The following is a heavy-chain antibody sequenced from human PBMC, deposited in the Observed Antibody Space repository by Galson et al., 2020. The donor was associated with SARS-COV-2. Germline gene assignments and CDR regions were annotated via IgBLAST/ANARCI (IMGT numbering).Heavy chain of an antibody. Sequence: GGPLRPSCEASGFTFSNYVMHWVRQAPGKGPEWVAVISSDGSISFYADSLKGRFTISRDNSKSTLYLQMNSLRAEDTAVYYCARGGEWELPFYFDSWGQGTLVTVSS. CDR1: GFTFSNYV. J-gene: IGHJ4*02. CDR3: ARGGEWELPFYFDS. CDR2: ISSDGSIS. D-gene: IGHD1-26*01. V-gene: IGHV3-30*04.